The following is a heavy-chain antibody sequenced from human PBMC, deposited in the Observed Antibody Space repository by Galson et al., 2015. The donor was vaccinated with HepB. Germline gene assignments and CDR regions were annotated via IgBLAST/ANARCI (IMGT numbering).Heavy chain of an antibody. V-gene: IGHV3-30-3*01. CDR3: ARDSELLAAAGTGAFDI. CDR1: GFTFSSYA. Sequence: SLRLSCAASGFTFSSYAMHWVRQAPGKGLEWVAVISYDGSNKYYADSVKGRFTISRDNSKNTLYLQMNSLRAEDTAVYYCARDSELLAAAGTGAFDIWGQGTMVTVSS. D-gene: IGHD6-13*01. J-gene: IGHJ3*02. CDR2: ISYDGSNK.